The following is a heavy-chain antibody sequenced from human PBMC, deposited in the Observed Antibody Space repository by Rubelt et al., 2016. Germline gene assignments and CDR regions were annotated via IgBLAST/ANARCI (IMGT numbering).Heavy chain of an antibody. CDR1: GYTFTSYY. CDR3: ARSPRYDFEDNWFDP. D-gene: IGHD3-3*01. J-gene: IGHJ5*02. V-gene: IGHV1-46*01. CDR2: INPSGGST. Sequence: QVQLVQSGAEVKKPGASVKVSCTASGYTFTSYYMHWVRQAPGQGLEWRGIINPSGGSTSYAQKVQSRVTMTRDTSTSTGYMELSSLRSEDTAGYYCARSPRYDFEDNWFDPWGQGTLVTVSS.